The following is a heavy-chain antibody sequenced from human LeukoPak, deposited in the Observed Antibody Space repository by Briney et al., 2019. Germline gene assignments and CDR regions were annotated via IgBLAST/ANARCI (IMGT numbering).Heavy chain of an antibody. Sequence: PGGSLRLSCAASGFTVSTNYMSWVRQAPGRGLEWVSVIYAGGTTYYADSVRGRFTISRDNSKNTLYLQMNSLRDEDTAVYYCARASSGCYDHWGQGTLVTVSS. CDR3: ARASSGCYDH. CDR2: IYAGGTT. V-gene: IGHV3-53*01. CDR1: GFTVSTNY. J-gene: IGHJ5*02. D-gene: IGHD6-19*01.